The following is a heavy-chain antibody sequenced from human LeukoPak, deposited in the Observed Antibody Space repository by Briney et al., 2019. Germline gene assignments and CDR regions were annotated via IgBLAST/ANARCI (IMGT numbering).Heavy chain of an antibody. CDR2: ISYDGNNE. J-gene: IGHJ4*02. Sequence: GSLRLSCAASGFPVSSYAMHGVRHARGKGLDWLTVISYDGNNEYYAASVKGRFTTSRDDSKNTLFLQMSSLRADDTAFYYCAREGDRRQESDHSPKYWGQGTLVTVPS. CDR1: GFPVSSYA. CDR3: AREGDRRQESDHSPKY. D-gene: IGHD3-16*01. V-gene: IGHV3-30*04.